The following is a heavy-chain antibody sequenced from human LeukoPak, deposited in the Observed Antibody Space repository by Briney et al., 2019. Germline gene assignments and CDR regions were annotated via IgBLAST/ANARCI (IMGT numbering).Heavy chain of an antibody. D-gene: IGHD3-10*01. Sequence: GASVKVSCKASGYTFTGYYMHWVRQAPGQGLEWMGWINPNSGGTNYAQKFQGRVTMTRDTSISTAYMELSRLRSDDTAVYYCATEQARGGFGEYHYWGQGTLVTVSS. CDR3: ATEQARGGFGEYHY. V-gene: IGHV1-2*02. CDR2: INPNSGGT. CDR1: GYTFTGYY. J-gene: IGHJ4*02.